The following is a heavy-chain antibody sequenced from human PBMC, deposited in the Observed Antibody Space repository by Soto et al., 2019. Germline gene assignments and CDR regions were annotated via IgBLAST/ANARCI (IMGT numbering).Heavy chain of an antibody. D-gene: IGHD6-13*01. CDR2: MNPNSGNT. Sequence: GASVKVSCKASGYTFTSYDINWVRQATGQGLEWMGWMNPNSGNTGYAQKFQGRVTMTRNTSISTAYMELSSLRSEDTAVYYCARVIAAARTLYYYYYMDVWGKGTTVTVSS. V-gene: IGHV1-8*01. CDR1: GYTFTSYD. J-gene: IGHJ6*03. CDR3: ARVIAAARTLYYYYYMDV.